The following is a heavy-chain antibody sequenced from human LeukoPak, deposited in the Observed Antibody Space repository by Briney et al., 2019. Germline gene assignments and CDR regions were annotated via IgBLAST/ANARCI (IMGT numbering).Heavy chain of an antibody. CDR3: ARDRGGSKYFDS. D-gene: IGHD3-10*01. J-gene: IGHJ4*02. V-gene: IGHV3-66*01. CDR2: IYSGGST. CDR1: GFTVSSYY. Sequence: GGSLRLSCAASGFTVSSYYMTWVRQAPGKGLEWVSVIYSGGSTYYADSVKGRVAISRDNSNNTVFLQMNSLRVEDTALYSCARDRGGSKYFDSWGQGTLVTVSS.